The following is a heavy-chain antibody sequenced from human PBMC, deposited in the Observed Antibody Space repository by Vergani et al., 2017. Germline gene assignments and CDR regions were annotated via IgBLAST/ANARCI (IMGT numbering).Heavy chain of an antibody. D-gene: IGHD6-13*01. CDR1: GFTFNSYA. CDR3: ARARHSRAVDY. Sequence: QVQLVESGGGVVQPGRSLRLSCAASGFTFNSYAMHWVRQAPGQGLEWMGIINPSGGSTSYAQKFQGRVTMTRDTSTSTVYMELSSLRSEDTAVYYCARARHSRAVDYWGQGTLVTVSS. V-gene: IGHV1-46*02. J-gene: IGHJ4*02. CDR2: INPSGGST.